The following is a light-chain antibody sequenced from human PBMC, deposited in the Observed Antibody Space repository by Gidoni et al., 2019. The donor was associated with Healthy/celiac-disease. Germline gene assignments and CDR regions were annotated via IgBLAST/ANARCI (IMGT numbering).Light chain of an antibody. CDR2: DAS. J-gene: IGKJ1*01. CDR3: QQYDNLWT. CDR1: QDISNY. V-gene: IGKV1-33*01. Sequence: DIQMTQSPSSLSASVGDRVTITCQASQDISNYLNCYQQKTGKAPKLLIYDASNLEKGVPSRFSGSGSGTDFTSTISSLQPEDIATYYCQQYDNLWTFGQXTKVEIK.